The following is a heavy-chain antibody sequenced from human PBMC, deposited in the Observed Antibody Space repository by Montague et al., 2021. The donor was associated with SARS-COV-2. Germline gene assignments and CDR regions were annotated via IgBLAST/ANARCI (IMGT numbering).Heavy chain of an antibody. D-gene: IGHD6-13*01. CDR2: INHSGST. CDR1: GGSVSDYY. CDR3: ARVSLAAAATRSDY. V-gene: IGHV4-34*01. Sequence: SETLSLTCAVYGGSVSDYYWSWIRQPPGKGLEWIGEINHSGSTNYNPSLKSRVTTSVDTSKNQFSLKLTSMTAADTAVYYCARVSLAAAATRSDYWGQGTLVTVSS. J-gene: IGHJ4*02.